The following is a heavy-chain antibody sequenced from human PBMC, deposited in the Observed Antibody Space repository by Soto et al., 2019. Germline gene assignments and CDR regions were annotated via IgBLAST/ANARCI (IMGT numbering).Heavy chain of an antibody. D-gene: IGHD3-22*01. CDR1: GYSFTSYW. Sequence: GESLKISCKGSGYSFTSYWIGWVRQMPGKGLEWMGIIYPGDSDTRYSPSFQGQVTISADKSISTAYLQWSSLKASDTAMYYCARLYYYDSSGYSYVNWFDPWGQGTLVTVSS. J-gene: IGHJ5*02. V-gene: IGHV5-51*01. CDR3: ARLYYYDSSGYSYVNWFDP. CDR2: IYPGDSDT.